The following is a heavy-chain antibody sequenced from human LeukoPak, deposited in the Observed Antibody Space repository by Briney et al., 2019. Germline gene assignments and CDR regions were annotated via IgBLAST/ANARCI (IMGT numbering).Heavy chain of an antibody. D-gene: IGHD3-22*01. CDR1: GFTFSRYG. Sequence: PGGSLRLSCAASGFTFSRYGMHWVRQAPGKGLEWVTFIRYDGTDKYYTDSVKGRFTISRDNSKNTLYLQMNSLRAEDTAVYYCARDDHYYDSSDYWGQGTLVTVSS. CDR2: IRYDGTDK. V-gene: IGHV3-30*02. CDR3: ARDDHYYDSSDY. J-gene: IGHJ4*02.